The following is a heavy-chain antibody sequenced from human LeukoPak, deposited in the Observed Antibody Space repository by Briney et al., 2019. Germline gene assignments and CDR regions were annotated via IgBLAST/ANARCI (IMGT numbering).Heavy chain of an antibody. J-gene: IGHJ4*02. V-gene: IGHV3-7*01. CDR1: GFTFSSYW. CDR3: ARLRYMVRGVMVGYYFDY. D-gene: IGHD3-10*01. Sequence: GGSLRLSCAASGFTFSSYWMSWVRQAPGKGLEWVANIKQDGSEKYYVDSVKGRFTISRDNAKNSLYLQMNSLRAEDTAVYYCARLRYMVRGVMVGYYFDYWGQGTLVTVSS. CDR2: IKQDGSEK.